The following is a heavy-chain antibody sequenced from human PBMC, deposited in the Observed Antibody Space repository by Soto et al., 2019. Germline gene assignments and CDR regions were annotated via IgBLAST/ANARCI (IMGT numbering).Heavy chain of an antibody. CDR3: ARGGALRRTPMDN. CDR1: GVTFSSYA. D-gene: IGHD4-17*01. V-gene: IGHV3-30-3*01. J-gene: IGHJ4*02. Sequence: PGGSLKLSCAASGVTFSSYAMHWVRQAPGKGLEWVAVISYDGSNKYYADSVKGRFTISRDNSKNTLYLQMNSLRAEDTAVYFCARGGALRRTPMDNWGQGTLVTRSS. CDR2: ISYDGSNK.